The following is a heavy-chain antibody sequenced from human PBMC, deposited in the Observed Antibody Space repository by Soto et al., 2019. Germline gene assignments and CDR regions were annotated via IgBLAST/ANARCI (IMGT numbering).Heavy chain of an antibody. CDR3: ARLGKTIWFGNISHYYYYGMAV. CDR1: GYSFTSYW. J-gene: IGHJ6*02. D-gene: IGHD3-10*01. V-gene: IGHV5-10-1*01. CDR2: IDPSDSYT. Sequence: PGESLKISCKGSGYSFTSYWISWVRQMPGKGLEWMGRIDPSDSYTNYSPSFQGHVTISADKSISTAYLQWSSLKASDTAMYYCARLGKTIWFGNISHYYYYGMAVWGQGTTVTVSS.